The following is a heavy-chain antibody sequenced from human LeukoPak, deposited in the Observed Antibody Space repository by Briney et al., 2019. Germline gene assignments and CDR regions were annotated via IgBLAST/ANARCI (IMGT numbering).Heavy chain of an antibody. V-gene: IGHV4-34*01. CDR3: ARAYYYDSSGYYRS. CDR1: GGSFSGYY. J-gene: IGHJ5*02. D-gene: IGHD3-22*01. Sequence: PSETLSLTCAVYGGSFSGYYWSWIRQPPGKGLEWIGEINHSGSTNYNPSLKSRVTISVDTSKNQFSLKLSSMTAADTAVYYCARAYYYDSSGYYRSWGQGTLVTVSS. CDR2: INHSGST.